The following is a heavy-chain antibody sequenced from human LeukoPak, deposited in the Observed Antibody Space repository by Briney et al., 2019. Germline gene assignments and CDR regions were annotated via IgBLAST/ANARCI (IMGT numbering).Heavy chain of an antibody. CDR2: IYPGDSDT. Sequence: GESLKISCKGSGYSFTSYWIGWVRQMPGKGLEWTGIIYPGDSDTRYSPSFQGQVTISADKSISTAYLQWSSLKASDTAMYYCARSLRVRGVPDYMDVWGKGTTVTISS. CDR1: GYSFTSYW. V-gene: IGHV5-51*01. J-gene: IGHJ6*03. D-gene: IGHD3-10*01. CDR3: ARSLRVRGVPDYMDV.